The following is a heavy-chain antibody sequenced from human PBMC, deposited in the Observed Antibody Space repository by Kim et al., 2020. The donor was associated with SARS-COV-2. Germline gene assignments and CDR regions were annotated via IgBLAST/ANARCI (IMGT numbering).Heavy chain of an antibody. CDR1: GGSISSYY. V-gene: IGHV4-4*07. Sequence: SETLSLTCTVSGGSISSYYWSWIRQPAGKGLEWIGRIYTSGSTNYNPSLKSRVTMSVDTSKNQFSLKLSSVTAADTAVYYCARDWFDYSNYESYFDYWGQGTLVTVSS. D-gene: IGHD4-4*01. J-gene: IGHJ4*02. CDR3: ARDWFDYSNYESYFDY. CDR2: IYTSGST.